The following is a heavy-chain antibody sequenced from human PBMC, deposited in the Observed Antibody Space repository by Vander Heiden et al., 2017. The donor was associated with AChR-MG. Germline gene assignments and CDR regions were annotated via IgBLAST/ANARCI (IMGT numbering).Heavy chain of an antibody. CDR2: IDYSGRT. CDR3: AGSGSSFFWYFDL. V-gene: IGHV4-61*03. J-gene: IGHJ2*01. CDR1: GGSVSSGSSY. Sequence: QVQLQESGPGLVKASETLSLTCPVPGGSVSSGSSYWRWIRLPPGKGLEWIGYIDYSGRTNYNPSLKSRVTISVDTSKNHFSLKLTSVTAADTAVYYCAGSGSSFFWYFDLWGRGTAVTVSS. D-gene: IGHD1-26*01.